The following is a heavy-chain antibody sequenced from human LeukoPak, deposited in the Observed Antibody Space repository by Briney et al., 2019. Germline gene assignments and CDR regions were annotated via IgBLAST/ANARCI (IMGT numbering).Heavy chain of an antibody. D-gene: IGHD1-1*01. V-gene: IGHV3-21*01. CDR3: ARGRRIAFDI. J-gene: IGHJ3*02. CDR2: ISSSSSYI. CDR1: GFTFSSYS. Sequence: PGGSLRLSCTASGFTFSSYSMNWVRQAPGKGLEWVSSISSSSSYIYYADSVKGRFTISRDNAKNSLYLQMNSLRAEDTAVYYCARGRRIAFDIWGQGTMVTVSS.